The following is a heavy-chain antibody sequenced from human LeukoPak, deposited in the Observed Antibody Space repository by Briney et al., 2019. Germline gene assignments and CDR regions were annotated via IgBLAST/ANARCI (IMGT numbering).Heavy chain of an antibody. CDR1: GGSISSGSYY. Sequence: PSQTLSLTCTVSGGSISSGSYYWSWIRQPAGKGLEWIGRIYTSGSTNYNPSLKSRVTISVDTSKNQFSLKLSSVTAADTAVHYCARVKWELLSANYYYYYMDVWGKGTTVTVSS. J-gene: IGHJ6*03. CDR3: ARVKWELLSANYYYYYMDV. V-gene: IGHV4-61*02. CDR2: IYTSGST. D-gene: IGHD1-26*01.